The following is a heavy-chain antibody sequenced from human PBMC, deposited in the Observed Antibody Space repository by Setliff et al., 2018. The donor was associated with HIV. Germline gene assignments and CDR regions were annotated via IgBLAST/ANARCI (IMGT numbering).Heavy chain of an antibody. Sequence: KTSETLSLTCTVSGGSISNYYWSWIRQPPGKGLEWIGFIFASGETKYNPSLQSRVTISIDTSKNQFSLKLSSVTAADTAVYYCARHSGVASPNWFDPWGQGTLVTVSS. CDR1: GGSISNYY. D-gene: IGHD3-10*01. CDR2: IFASGET. J-gene: IGHJ5*02. V-gene: IGHV4-4*09. CDR3: ARHSGVASPNWFDP.